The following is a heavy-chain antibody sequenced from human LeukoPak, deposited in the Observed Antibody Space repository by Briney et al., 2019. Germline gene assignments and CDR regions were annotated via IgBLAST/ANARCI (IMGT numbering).Heavy chain of an antibody. CDR3: AKDVSYGSGSYTFDY. CDR1: GFTFNTYW. CDR2: IKQDGSET. V-gene: IGHV3-7*03. Sequence: GGSLRLSCAASGFTFNTYWMSWVRQAPGKGLEWVAHIKQDGSETYYVESVKGRFTISRDNSKNTLYLQMNSLRAEDTAVYYCAKDVSYGSGSYTFDYWGQGTLVTVSS. J-gene: IGHJ4*02. D-gene: IGHD3-10*01.